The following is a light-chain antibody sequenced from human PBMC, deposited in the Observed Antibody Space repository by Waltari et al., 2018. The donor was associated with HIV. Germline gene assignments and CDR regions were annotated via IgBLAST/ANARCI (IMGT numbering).Light chain of an antibody. CDR2: GTS. CDR3: QSYDSSLSGYVV. CDR1: SSNIGAGYD. V-gene: IGLV1-40*01. Sequence: QSVLTQPPSVSGAPGQRVTISCTGSSSNIGAGYDVHWYQQLPGTAPKLLIYGTSKRPSGVPARFSGSKSGTSASLAITGLQAEDEADYYCQSYDSSLSGYVVFGGGTKLTVL. J-gene: IGLJ2*01.